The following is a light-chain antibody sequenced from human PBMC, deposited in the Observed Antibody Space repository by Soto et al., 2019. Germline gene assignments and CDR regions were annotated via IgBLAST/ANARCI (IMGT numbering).Light chain of an antibody. V-gene: IGKV3-20*01. CDR3: QQYDKWPPSNT. Sequence: EIVLTQSPGTLSLSPGERATLSCRASQSVSSSYLAWYQQKPGQAPRLLIYGASSRATGIPDRFSGSESGTDFTLTISRLEPEDFAVYYCQQYDKWPPSNTFGQGTKLEIK. J-gene: IGKJ2*01. CDR1: QSVSSSY. CDR2: GAS.